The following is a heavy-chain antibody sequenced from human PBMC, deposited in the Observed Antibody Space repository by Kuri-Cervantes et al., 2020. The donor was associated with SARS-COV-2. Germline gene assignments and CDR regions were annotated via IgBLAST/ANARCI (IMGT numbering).Heavy chain of an antibody. J-gene: IGHJ3*02. V-gene: IGHV3-30-3*01. D-gene: IGHD3-3*01. CDR3: ARAAGEAITIFGVVILGAFDI. Sequence: GGSLRLSFAASGFTFSSYAMHWVRQAPGKGLEWVAVISYDGSNKYYADSVKGRFTISRDNSKSTLYLQMNSLRAEDTAVYYCARAAGEAITIFGVVILGAFDIWGQGTMVTVSS. CDR2: ISYDGSNK. CDR1: GFTFSSYA.